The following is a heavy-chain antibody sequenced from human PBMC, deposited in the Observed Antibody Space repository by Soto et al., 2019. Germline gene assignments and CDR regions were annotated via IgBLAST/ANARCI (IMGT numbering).Heavy chain of an antibody. J-gene: IGHJ6*02. CDR1: GFRFSDYP. CDR2: INRRGTST. CDR3: VRGTPTPGLDI. D-gene: IGHD1-1*01. Sequence: GGSLRLSCVGSGFRFSDYPLNWVRQAPGQGLEWVANINRRGTSTNYADSVRGRFSTSRDSTRNSLYLNMDSLRVEDTAAYYCVRGTPTPGLDIWGRGTKVTVSS. V-gene: IGHV3-7*03.